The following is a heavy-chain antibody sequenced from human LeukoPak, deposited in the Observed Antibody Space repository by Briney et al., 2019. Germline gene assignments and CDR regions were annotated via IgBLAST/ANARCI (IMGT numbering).Heavy chain of an antibody. V-gene: IGHV4-59*01. D-gene: IGHD4-17*01. CDR2: IYYSGST. Sequence: SGTLSLTCTVSGGSISSYYWSWIRQPPGKGREGRGYIYYSGSTNYNPSLNNRVTISVDTSKTQFTLKLSSVTAADTAVYYCAREATTVTNGSHSYGMDVWGQGTTVTVSS. J-gene: IGHJ6*02. CDR1: GGSISSYY. CDR3: AREATTVTNGSHSYGMDV.